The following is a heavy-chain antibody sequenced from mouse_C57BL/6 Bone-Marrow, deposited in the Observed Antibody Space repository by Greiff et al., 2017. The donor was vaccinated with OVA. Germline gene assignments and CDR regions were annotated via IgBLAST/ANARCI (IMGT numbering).Heavy chain of an antibody. CDR2: IDPSDSYT. Sequence: VQLQQPGAELVMPGASVKLSCKASGYTFTSYWMHWVKQRPGQGLEWIGEIDPSDSYTNYNQKFKGKSTLTVDKSSSTAYMQLSSLTSEDSAVYYCAPLLLRSFDVWGTGTTVTVSS. J-gene: IGHJ1*03. CDR1: GYTFTSYW. D-gene: IGHD1-1*01. CDR3: APLLLRSFDV. V-gene: IGHV1-69*01.